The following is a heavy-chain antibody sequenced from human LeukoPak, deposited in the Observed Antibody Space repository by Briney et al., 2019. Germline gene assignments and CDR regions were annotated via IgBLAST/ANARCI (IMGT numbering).Heavy chain of an antibody. V-gene: IGHV3-30*02. CDR2: IQSDGSNK. Sequence: PGGSLRLSCAASGFTFSTYAMHWVRQAPGKGLEWVAIIQSDGSNKHYADSVKGRFTISRDNSKNTLYLQMNSLRAEDTAVYYCAKAHTSGISPWGQGTLVTVSS. J-gene: IGHJ5*02. D-gene: IGHD3-3*01. CDR1: GFTFSTYA. CDR3: AKAHTSGISP.